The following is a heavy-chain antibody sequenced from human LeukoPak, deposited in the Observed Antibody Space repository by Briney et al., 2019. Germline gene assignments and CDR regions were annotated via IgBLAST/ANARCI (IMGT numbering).Heavy chain of an antibody. Sequence: PSETLSLTCTVSGGSISSYYWSWIRQPPGKGLEWIGYIYYSGSTNYNPSLKSRVTISVDTSKNQFSLKLSSVTAADTAVYYCARVLTRSSSWYVYYYYGMDVWGQGTTVTVSS. CDR2: IYYSGST. J-gene: IGHJ6*02. V-gene: IGHV4-59*08. CDR1: GGSISSYY. D-gene: IGHD6-13*01. CDR3: ARVLTRSSSWYVYYYYGMDV.